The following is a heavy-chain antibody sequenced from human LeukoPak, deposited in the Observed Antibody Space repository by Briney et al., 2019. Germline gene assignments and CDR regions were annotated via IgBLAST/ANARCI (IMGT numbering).Heavy chain of an antibody. CDR3: ARGSRHSGHFTIFGVVIQYYFDY. CDR1: GYTFTGYY. Sequence: ASVKLSCKSSGYTFTGYYIHWVRQAPGQGLEWMGWINPNSGNTGYAQKFQGRVTITRNTSISTAYMALSSLRSEDTAVYYCARGSRHSGHFTIFGVVIQYYFDYWGQGTLVTVSS. V-gene: IGHV1-8*03. CDR2: INPNSGNT. D-gene: IGHD3-3*01. J-gene: IGHJ4*02.